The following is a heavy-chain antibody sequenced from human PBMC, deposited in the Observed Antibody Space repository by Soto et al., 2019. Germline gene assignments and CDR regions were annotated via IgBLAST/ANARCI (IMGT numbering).Heavy chain of an antibody. CDR2: IYSHGTT. V-gene: IGHV4-61*02. CDR3: AREEDYYGSGSYYNKYNWFDP. Sequence: SETLSLTCTVSGGSISSSSYYWGWIRQSAGKGLEWIGRIYSHGTTNYNPSLKSRVTVSVDTSKNQVSLKLTSVTAADTAVYYCAREEDYYGSGSYYNKYNWFDPWGQGTLVTVSS. CDR1: GGSISSSSYY. J-gene: IGHJ5*02. D-gene: IGHD3-10*01.